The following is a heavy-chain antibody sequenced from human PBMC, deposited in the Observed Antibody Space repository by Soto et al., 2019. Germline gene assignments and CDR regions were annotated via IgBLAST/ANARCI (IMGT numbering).Heavy chain of an antibody. CDR1: GYTFTGYY. CDR3: ASHYSGSSLYYYYYGMDA. J-gene: IGHJ6*02. CDR2: INPNSGGT. D-gene: IGHD1-26*01. V-gene: IGHV1-2*02. Sequence: ASVKVSCKASGYTFTGYYMHWVRQAPGQGLEWMGWINPNSGGTNYAQKFQGRVTMTRDTSISTAYMELSRLRSDDTAVYYCASHYSGSSLYYYYYGMDAWGQGTTVTVSS.